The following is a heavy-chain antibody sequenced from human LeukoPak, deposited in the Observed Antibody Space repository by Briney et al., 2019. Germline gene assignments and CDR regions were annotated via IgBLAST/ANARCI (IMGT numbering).Heavy chain of an antibody. CDR2: ISPTTTYI. D-gene: IGHD2-2*01. CDR3: GSSVPEEENAFDI. J-gene: IGHJ3*02. V-gene: IGHV3-21*01. Sequence: PGGSLTLSCAASGFIISSRYMNWVRQAPGKGLEWVSSISPTTTYIYNAYSMRGRSTISRENDNNSLYLQMNSLRVEDTAVYYCGSSVPEEENAFDIWGQGTMVTVSS. CDR1: GFIISSRY.